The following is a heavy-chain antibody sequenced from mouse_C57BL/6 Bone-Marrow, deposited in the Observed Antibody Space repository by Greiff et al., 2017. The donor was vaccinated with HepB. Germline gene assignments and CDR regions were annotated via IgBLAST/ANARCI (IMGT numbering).Heavy chain of an antibody. CDR2: ISSGGSYT. J-gene: IGHJ3*01. V-gene: IGHV5-6*02. D-gene: IGHD2-1*01. CDR1: GFTFSSYG. Sequence: DVKLVESGGDLVKPGGSLKLSCAASGFTFSSYGMSWVRQTPDKRLEWVATISSGGSYTYYPDSVKGRFTISRDNAKNTLYLQMSSLKSEDTAMYYCARPLYYGNFSWFAYWGQGTLVTVS. CDR3: ARPLYYGNFSWFAY.